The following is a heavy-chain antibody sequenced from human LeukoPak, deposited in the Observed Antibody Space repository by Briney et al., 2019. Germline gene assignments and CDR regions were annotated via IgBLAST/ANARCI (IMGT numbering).Heavy chain of an antibody. CDR2: INSAESNT. CDR1: GFTFSSYW. V-gene: IGHV3-74*01. CDR3: AREGAGGFDI. Sequence: GGSLRLSCAASGFTFSSYWMHWVRQAPGKGLVWVSRINSAESNTNYADSVKGRFTISRDNSKNTLFLQMNSLRAENTAVYYCAREGAGGFDIWGQGTMVTVSS. D-gene: IGHD3-16*01. J-gene: IGHJ3*02.